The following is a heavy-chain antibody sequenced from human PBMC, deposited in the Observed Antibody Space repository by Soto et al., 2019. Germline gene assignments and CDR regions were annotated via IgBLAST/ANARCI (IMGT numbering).Heavy chain of an antibody. CDR1: GFTFSTYG. CDR2: ISYDGSNK. V-gene: IGHV3-30*18. CDR3: VKDHLTYTVTTPGS. J-gene: IGHJ5*02. D-gene: IGHD4-17*01. Sequence: QVQVVESGGGVVQPGRSLRLSCAASGFTFSTYGMHWVRQAPGKGLEWVAVISYDGSNKYYADSVKGRFTISRDNSKNTMYLQMNSVIAADTAVFYCVKDHLTYTVTTPGSWGQGTLVTVSS.